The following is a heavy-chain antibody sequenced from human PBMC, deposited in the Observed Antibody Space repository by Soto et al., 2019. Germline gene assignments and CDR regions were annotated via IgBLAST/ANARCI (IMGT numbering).Heavy chain of an antibody. J-gene: IGHJ5*01. D-gene: IGHD3-16*02. CDR2: IYYSGST. Sequence: SETLSLTCTVPGGSISSYYWSWIRQPPGKGLEWIGCIYYSGSTNYNPSLKSRVTISVETSKNQFSLKLTSVTTADTAVYYCARGGGYLSNWFDSWGQGTLVTVSS. CDR1: GGSISSYY. CDR3: ARGGGYLSNWFDS. V-gene: IGHV4-59*01.